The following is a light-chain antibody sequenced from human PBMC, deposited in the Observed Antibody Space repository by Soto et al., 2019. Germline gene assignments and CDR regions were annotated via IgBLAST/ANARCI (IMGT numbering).Light chain of an antibody. CDR1: QSVSNNY. Sequence: EIVLTQSPGTLSSSPGERATLSCRASQSVSNNYLAWYEQKPGQPPRFLIYDVSTRAAGIPDRFSGSGSGTDFTLTISRLEPEDFAVYYCQQYGSTPLTFGGGTKVEIE. CDR3: QQYGSTPLT. CDR2: DVS. V-gene: IGKV3-20*01. J-gene: IGKJ4*01.